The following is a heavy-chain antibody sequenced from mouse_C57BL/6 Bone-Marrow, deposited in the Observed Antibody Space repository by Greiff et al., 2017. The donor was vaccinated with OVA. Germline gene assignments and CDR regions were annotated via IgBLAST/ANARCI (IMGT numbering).Heavy chain of an antibody. CDR2: INYDGSST. Sequence: EVMLVESEGGLVQPGSSMKLSCTASGFTFSDYYMAWVRQVPEKGLEWVANINYDGSSTYYLDSLKSRFIISRDNAKNILYLQMSSLKSEDTATYYCARVGIITTVVATKVLDYWGQGTTLTVSS. J-gene: IGHJ2*01. CDR1: GFTFSDYY. V-gene: IGHV5-16*01. D-gene: IGHD1-1*01. CDR3: ARVGIITTVVATKVLDY.